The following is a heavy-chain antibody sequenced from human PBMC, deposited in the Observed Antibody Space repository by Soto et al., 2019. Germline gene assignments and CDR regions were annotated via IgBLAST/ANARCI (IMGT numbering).Heavy chain of an antibody. V-gene: IGHV4-59*01. D-gene: IGHD2-21*02. J-gene: IGHJ4*02. CDR3: ARVTVGTYYFDY. CDR2: IYYSGST. CDR1: GGSISSYY. Sequence: QVQLQESGPGLVKPSETLSLTCTVSGGSISSYYWSWIRQPPGKGLEWIGYIYYSGSTNYNPSLKRRVTIPVATSQNQFSLTLSCVTAAVTAVYYCARVTVGTYYFDYWGQGTLVTVSS.